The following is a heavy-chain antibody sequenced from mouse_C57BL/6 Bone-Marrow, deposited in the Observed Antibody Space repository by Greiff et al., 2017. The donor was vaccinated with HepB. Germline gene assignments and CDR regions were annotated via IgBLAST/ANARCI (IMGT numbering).Heavy chain of an antibody. CDR1: GYTFTDYY. CDR3: ARDYYGRKGPWFAY. D-gene: IGHD1-1*01. CDR2: INPNNGGT. Sequence: EVQLQQSGPELVKPGASVKISCKASGYTFTDYYMNWVKQSHGKSLEWIGDINPNNGGTSYNQKFKGKATLTVDKSSSTAYMELRSLTSEDSAVYYCARDYYGRKGPWFAYWGQGTLVTVSA. V-gene: IGHV1-26*01. J-gene: IGHJ3*01.